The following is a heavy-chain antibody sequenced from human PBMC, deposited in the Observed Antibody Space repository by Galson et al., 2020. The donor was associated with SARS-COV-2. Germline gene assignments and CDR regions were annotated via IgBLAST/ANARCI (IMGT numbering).Heavy chain of an antibody. J-gene: IGHJ4*02. CDR1: GYTFNNYW. CDR2: MKEDGSKK. D-gene: IGHD1-7*01. CDR3: VRESPWNYFRDY. V-gene: IGHV3-7*01. Sequence: GGSLRLSCAASGYTFNNYWMGWVRLAPGKGLEWVANMKEDGSKKFYVHSVSGRFTISRDNAKNALYLQMNSLRVEDTAVYYCVRESPWNYFRDYWGQGALVTVAS.